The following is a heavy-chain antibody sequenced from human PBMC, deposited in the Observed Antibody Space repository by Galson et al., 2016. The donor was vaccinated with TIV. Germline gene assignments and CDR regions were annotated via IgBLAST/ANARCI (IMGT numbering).Heavy chain of an antibody. J-gene: IGHJ4*02. D-gene: IGHD4/OR15-4a*01. CDR3: AKDRLWAELREPFDL. CDR1: GITFSSYG. CDR2: IWFDGTNE. V-gene: IGHV3-33*06. Sequence: SLRLSCAASGITFSSYGMHWVRQAPGKGLEWVALIWFDGTNEYYADAVKGRFTISRDNSKSTLYLQMDSLRAEDTAVYFCAKDRLWAELREPFDLWGQGTLVTVSS.